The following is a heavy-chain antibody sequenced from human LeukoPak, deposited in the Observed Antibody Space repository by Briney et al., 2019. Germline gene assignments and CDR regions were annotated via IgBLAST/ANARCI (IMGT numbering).Heavy chain of an antibody. V-gene: IGHV3-30-3*01. CDR1: GFTFSSYA. CDR3: AKDYSSSPFFDY. D-gene: IGHD6-13*01. CDR2: ISYDGSNK. J-gene: IGHJ4*02. Sequence: GGSLRLSCAASGFTFSSYAMHWVRQAPGKGLEWVAVISYDGSNKYYADSVKGRFTISRDNSKNTLYLQMNSLRAEDTAVYYCAKDYSSSPFFDYWGQGTLVTVSS.